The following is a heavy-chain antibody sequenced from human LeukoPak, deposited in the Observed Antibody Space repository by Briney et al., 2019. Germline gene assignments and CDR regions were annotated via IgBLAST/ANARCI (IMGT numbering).Heavy chain of an antibody. V-gene: IGHV1-2*02. CDR2: INPNSGGT. CDR1: GYTLTELS. D-gene: IGHD5/OR15-5a*01. Sequence: ASVKVSCKVSGYTLTELSMHWVRQAPGKGLEWMGWINPNSGGTNYAQKFQGRVTMTRDTSISTAYMELSRLRSDDTAVYYCARLSGTNDYWGQGTLVTVSS. J-gene: IGHJ4*02. CDR3: ARLSGTNDY.